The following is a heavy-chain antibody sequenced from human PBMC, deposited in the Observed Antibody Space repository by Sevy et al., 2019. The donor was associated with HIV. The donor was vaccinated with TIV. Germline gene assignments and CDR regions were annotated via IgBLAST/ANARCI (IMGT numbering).Heavy chain of an antibody. CDR3: ARDRGSGYPQYDASDI. V-gene: IGHV3-30-3*01. J-gene: IGHJ3*02. CDR1: GFTFRSYA. CDR2: ISYDGSNK. D-gene: IGHD3-22*01. Sequence: GGSLRLSCTASGFTFRSYAMHWVRQAPGKGLEWVAVISYDGSNKYYADSVKGRFTISRDNSKNTLYLQMNSLRAEDTAVYYCARDRGSGYPQYDASDIWGQGTMVTVSS.